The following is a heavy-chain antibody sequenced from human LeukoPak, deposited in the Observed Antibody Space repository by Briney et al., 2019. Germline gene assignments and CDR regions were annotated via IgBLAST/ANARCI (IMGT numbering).Heavy chain of an antibody. J-gene: IGHJ3*02. V-gene: IGHV1-24*01. D-gene: IGHD5-18*01. CDR3: AREEAYSYGLIGAFDI. Sequence: ASVKVSCKVSGYTLTELSMHWVRQAPGKGLEWMGGFDPEDGETIYAQKFQGRVTMTEDTSTDTAYMELSSLRSEDTAVYYCAREEAYSYGLIGAFDIWGQGTMVTVSS. CDR2: FDPEDGET. CDR1: GYTLTELS.